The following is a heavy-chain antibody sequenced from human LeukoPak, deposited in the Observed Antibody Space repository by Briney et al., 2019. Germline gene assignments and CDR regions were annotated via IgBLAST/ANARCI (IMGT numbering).Heavy chain of an antibody. Sequence: GGSLRLSCAASGFTFSSYWMSWVRQAPGKGLERVANIKQDGSEKYYVDSVKGRFTISRDNAKNSLYLQMSSLRAEDTAVYYCAREKLRGLRCYYGMDVWGQGTTVTVSS. CDR3: AREKLRGLRCYYGMDV. V-gene: IGHV3-7*01. CDR1: GFTFSSYW. CDR2: IKQDGSEK. J-gene: IGHJ6*02. D-gene: IGHD4-17*01.